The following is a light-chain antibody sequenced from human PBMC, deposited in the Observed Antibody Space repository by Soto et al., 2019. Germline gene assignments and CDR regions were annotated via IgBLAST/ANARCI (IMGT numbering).Light chain of an antibody. Sequence: EIVLTQSPGTLSLSPGERATLSCRASQSVSSSYLAWYQQKPGQAPRLLIYGASSRATGIPDRFSGSGSGTDFTLTIIRLEHEAFAVYYCQQYGSSPPYTFGQGTKLEIK. CDR2: GAS. CDR3: QQYGSSPPYT. CDR1: QSVSSSY. V-gene: IGKV3-20*01. J-gene: IGKJ2*01.